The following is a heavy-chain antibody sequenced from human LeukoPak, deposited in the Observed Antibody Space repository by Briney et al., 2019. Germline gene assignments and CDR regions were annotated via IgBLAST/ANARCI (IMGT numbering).Heavy chain of an antibody. CDR2: ISGSSSYI. Sequence: GGSLRLSCAASGFTFSSYSMNWVRQAPGKGLEWVSSISGSSSYIYYADSVKGRFTISRDNAKNSLYLQMNSLRAEDTAVYYCARVGGSGYLIFDASDIWGQGTMVTVSS. D-gene: IGHD3-22*01. CDR1: GFTFSSYS. V-gene: IGHV3-21*01. CDR3: ARVGGSGYLIFDASDI. J-gene: IGHJ3*02.